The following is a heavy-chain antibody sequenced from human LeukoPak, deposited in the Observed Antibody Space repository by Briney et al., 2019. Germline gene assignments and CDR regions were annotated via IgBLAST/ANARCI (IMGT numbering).Heavy chain of an antibody. Sequence: ASVKVSCKASGYTFTSYYMHWVRQAPGQGLEWMGRINPNSGGTNYAQKFQGRVTMTRDTSISTAYMELSRLRSDDTAVYYCARPSHCGGDCYSPQDYWGQGTLVTVSS. D-gene: IGHD2-21*02. CDR3: ARPSHCGGDCYSPQDY. V-gene: IGHV1-2*06. CDR1: GYTFTSYY. CDR2: INPNSGGT. J-gene: IGHJ4*02.